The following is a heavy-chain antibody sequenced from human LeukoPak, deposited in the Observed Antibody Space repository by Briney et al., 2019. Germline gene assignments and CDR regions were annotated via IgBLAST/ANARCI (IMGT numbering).Heavy chain of an antibody. J-gene: IGHJ4*02. CDR3: ARGIAAAGTKGNY. V-gene: IGHV4-59*01. CDR1: GASISSDY. Sequence: NPSETLSLTCTVSGASISSDYWSWIRQPPGKGLEWIGHIFYTGSSNYNPSLKSRVTISLSRPNNQFSLRLTSVTAADTAVYYCARGIAAAGTKGNYWGQGTLVTVSS. CDR2: IFYTGSS. D-gene: IGHD6-13*01.